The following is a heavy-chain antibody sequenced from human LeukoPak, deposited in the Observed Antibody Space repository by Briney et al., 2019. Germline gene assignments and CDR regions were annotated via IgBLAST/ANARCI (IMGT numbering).Heavy chain of an antibody. CDR3: GYRGY. J-gene: IGHJ4*02. CDR2: IYHSGST. Sequence: PSETLSLTCTVSGYSISSGYYWGWIRQPPGKGLEWIGSIYHSGSTHYNPSLKSRGTISVDTSKNQFSLKLSSVTAADTAVYYCGYRGYWGQGTLVTVSS. D-gene: IGHD4-11*01. V-gene: IGHV4-38-2*02. CDR1: GYSISSGYY.